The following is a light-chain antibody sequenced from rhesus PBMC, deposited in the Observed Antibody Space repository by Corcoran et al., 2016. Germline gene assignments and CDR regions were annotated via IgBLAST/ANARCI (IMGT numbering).Light chain of an antibody. J-gene: IGKJ4*01. CDR1: QSVSSN. Sequence: EIVMTQSPATLSLSPGERATLSCRASQSVSSNLAWYQQKPGQAPSLLIYYASNRATDIPDRFSGSGSGTDFTLTISSLEPEDGGVYYCQQYNNWNTFGGGTKVELK. CDR2: YAS. CDR3: QQYNNWNT. V-gene: IGKV3-35*01.